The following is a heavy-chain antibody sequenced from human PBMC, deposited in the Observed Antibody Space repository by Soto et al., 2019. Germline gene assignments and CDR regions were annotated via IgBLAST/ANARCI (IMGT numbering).Heavy chain of an antibody. CDR2: ISGSGGST. CDR3: ATAWFGELLWVYFYY. CDR1: GFTFISYA. Sequence: PGGSLRLSCAASGFTFISYAMSWVLQAPWKGLEWVSAISGSGGSTYYADSVKGRFTISRDNSKNTLYLQMNSLRAEDTAVYYCATAWFGELLWVYFYYWGQGTLVTVSS. J-gene: IGHJ4*02. D-gene: IGHD3-10*01. V-gene: IGHV3-23*01.